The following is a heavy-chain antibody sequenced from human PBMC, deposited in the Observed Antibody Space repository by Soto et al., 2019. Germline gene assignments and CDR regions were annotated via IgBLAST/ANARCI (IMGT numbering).Heavy chain of an antibody. J-gene: IGHJ6*02. V-gene: IGHV4-59*01. CDR2: IYYSGST. Sequence: SETLSLTCTVSGDSISSYYWSWIRQPPGRGLEYIGYIYYSGSTNYNPSLKSRVTISVDTSKNQFSLKLSSVTAADRAVYYCARVRVNYYYYSMDVWGQGTTVTVSS. CDR1: GDSISSYY. CDR3: ARVRVNYYYYSMDV. D-gene: IGHD2-21*01.